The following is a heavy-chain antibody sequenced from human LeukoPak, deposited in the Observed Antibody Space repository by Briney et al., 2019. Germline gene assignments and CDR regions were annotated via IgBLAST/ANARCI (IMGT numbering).Heavy chain of an antibody. J-gene: IGHJ4*02. Sequence: SETLSLTCAVYGGSFSGYYWSWIRQPPGKGLEWIGEINHSGSTNYNPSLKSRVTTSVDTSKNQFSLKLNSVTAADTAIYYCAREISPADSSSAFDYWGQGTLVTVSS. D-gene: IGHD6-6*01. V-gene: IGHV4-34*01. CDR1: GGSFSGYY. CDR3: AREISPADSSSAFDY. CDR2: INHSGST.